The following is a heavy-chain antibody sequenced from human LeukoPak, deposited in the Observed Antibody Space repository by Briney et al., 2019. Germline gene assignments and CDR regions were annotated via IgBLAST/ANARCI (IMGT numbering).Heavy chain of an antibody. J-gene: IGHJ6*03. D-gene: IGHD6-19*01. Sequence: GGSLRLPCAASGFTFSSYTMSWVRQAPGKGLEWVSDISGSGGITYYADSVKGRFTISRDNSKNTLYLQMNSLRAEDTAVYYCAKEEIAVAGRNYYYYMDDWGKGTMVTVSS. V-gene: IGHV3-23*01. CDR1: GFTFSSYT. CDR3: AKEEIAVAGRNYYYYMDD. CDR2: ISGSGGIT.